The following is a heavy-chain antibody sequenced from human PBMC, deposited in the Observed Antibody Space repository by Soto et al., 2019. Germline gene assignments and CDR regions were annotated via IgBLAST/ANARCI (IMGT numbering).Heavy chain of an antibody. CDR3: SSRVTDAPT. J-gene: IGHJ5*02. CDR1: GGSISSGW. Sequence: QVQLQESGPGLVKPSGTLSLTCGVSGGSISSGWWTWVRQPPGKGLEWIGEILYSGSTNYNSSLKSPVTISIDKSKNHFSLNLTSVTAADTAVYYCSSRVTDAPTWGQGTLVTVSS. V-gene: IGHV4-4*02. CDR2: ILYSGST. D-gene: IGHD3-10*01.